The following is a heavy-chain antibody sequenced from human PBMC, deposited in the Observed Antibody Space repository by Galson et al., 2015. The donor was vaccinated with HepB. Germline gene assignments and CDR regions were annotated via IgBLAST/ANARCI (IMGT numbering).Heavy chain of an antibody. V-gene: IGHV4-34*01. J-gene: IGHJ4*02. CDR3: AKAPGDYGGKSENFDY. Sequence: LSLTCAVYGGSFSGYYWSWIRQPPGKGLEWIGEINHSGSTNYNPSLKSRVTISVDTSMNQFSLKLSSVTAADTAVYYCAKAPGDYGGKSENFDYWGQGTLVTVSS. CDR2: INHSGST. CDR1: GGSFSGYY. D-gene: IGHD4-23*01.